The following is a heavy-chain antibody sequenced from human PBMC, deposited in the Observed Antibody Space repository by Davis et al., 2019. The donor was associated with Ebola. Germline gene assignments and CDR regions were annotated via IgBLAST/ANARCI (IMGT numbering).Heavy chain of an antibody. D-gene: IGHD3-10*01. CDR3: ARDHAAWFGELGGGVLYYGMDV. J-gene: IGHJ6*02. V-gene: IGHV3-21*01. Sequence: PGGSLRLSCAASGFTFSSYSMNWVRQAPGKGLEWVSSISSSSSYIYYADSAKGRFTISRDNAKNSLYLQMNSLRAEDTAVYYCARDHAAWFGELGGGVLYYGMDVWGQGTTVTVSS. CDR1: GFTFSSYS. CDR2: ISSSSSYI.